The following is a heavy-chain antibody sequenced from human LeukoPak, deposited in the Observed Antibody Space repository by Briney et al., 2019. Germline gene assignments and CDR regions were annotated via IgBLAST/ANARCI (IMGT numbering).Heavy chain of an antibody. D-gene: IGHD5-24*01. CDR2: IYYSGST. J-gene: IGHJ4*02. Sequence: ETLSLTCTVSGGSISSYYWSWIRQPPGKGLEWIGYIYYSGSTNYNPSLKSRVTLSVDTSKNLFSLKRSSVTAADTAEYYCARGSREMATIFDYWGQGTLVTVSS. CDR1: GGSISSYY. CDR3: ARGSREMATIFDY. V-gene: IGHV4-59*01.